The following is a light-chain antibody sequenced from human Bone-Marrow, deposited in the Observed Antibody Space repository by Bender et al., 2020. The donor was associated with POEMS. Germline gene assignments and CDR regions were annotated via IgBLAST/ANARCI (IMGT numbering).Light chain of an antibody. CDR3: HSRDTFGNLAI. J-gene: IGLJ2*01. V-gene: IGLV3-19*01. CDR1: IIRSFY. CDR2: NKN. Sequence: SSDLTQEPTVSVALGQTVRITCQGDIIRSFYASWYQQKPGQAPQLVICNKNKRPPGIPARFSGSSSGDTASLTITGAQAEDEADYSCHSRDTFGNLAIFGGGTRLTV.